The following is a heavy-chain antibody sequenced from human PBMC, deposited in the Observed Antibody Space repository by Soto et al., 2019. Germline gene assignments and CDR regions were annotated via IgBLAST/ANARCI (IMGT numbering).Heavy chain of an antibody. CDR3: AKDYDILTGYYTPFDY. J-gene: IGHJ4*02. CDR2: ISGSGGST. CDR1: GFTFSSYA. V-gene: IGHV3-23*01. D-gene: IGHD3-9*01. Sequence: GGSLRLSCAASGFTFSSYAMSWVRQAPGKGLEWVSAISGSGGSTYYADSVKGRFTISRDNSKNTLYLQMNSLRAEDTAVYYCAKDYDILTGYYTPFDYWGQGTLVTVSS.